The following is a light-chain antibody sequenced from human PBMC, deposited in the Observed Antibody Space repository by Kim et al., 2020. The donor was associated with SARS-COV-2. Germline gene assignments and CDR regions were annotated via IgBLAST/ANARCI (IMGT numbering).Light chain of an antibody. J-gene: IGKJ2*01. V-gene: IGKV1-8*01. CDR3: QQYYDYPFS. CDR1: QGISSY. CDR2: AAS. Sequence: SASTGDRGTFTWRASQGISSYLAWYQQKSGQAPRLLIYAASTLQTGVPSRFSGTGSGTDFTLTISCLQSEDFGTYYCQQYYDYPFSFGQGTKLEI.